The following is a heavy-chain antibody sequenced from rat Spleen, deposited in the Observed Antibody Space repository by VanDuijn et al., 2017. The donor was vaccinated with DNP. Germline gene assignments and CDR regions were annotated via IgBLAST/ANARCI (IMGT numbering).Heavy chain of an antibody. D-gene: IGHD4-3*01. J-gene: IGHJ3*01. CDR3: AKDTTRSNSGAFAY. V-gene: IGHV5S23*01. Sequence: EVQLVESGGGLVQPGRSLKLSCAVSGFTFSDYYMAWVRQAPAKGLEWVATISTGGGDTYYRDSVRGRFTISRDNAKNTLYLQVDSLRSEDTATYYGAKDTTRSNSGAFAYWGQGTLVTVSS. CDR2: ISTGGGDT. CDR1: GFTFSDYY.